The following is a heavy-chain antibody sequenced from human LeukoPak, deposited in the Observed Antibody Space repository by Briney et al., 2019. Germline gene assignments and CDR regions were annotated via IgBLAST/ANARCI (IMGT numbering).Heavy chain of an antibody. J-gene: IGHJ6*03. CDR1: GYTFTGYY. CDR3: AKDSGGPRWAPAAMITADYYYMDV. V-gene: IGHV1-2*02. CDR2: INPNNDVT. D-gene: IGHD2-2*01. Sequence: GASVKVSCKASGYTFTGYYIHWVRQAPGQGLEWMGWINPNNDVTNYAQKFQGRVTMTRDTSISTAYMELSSLRSEDTAVYYCAKDSGGPRWAPAAMITADYYYMDVWGKGTTVTVSS.